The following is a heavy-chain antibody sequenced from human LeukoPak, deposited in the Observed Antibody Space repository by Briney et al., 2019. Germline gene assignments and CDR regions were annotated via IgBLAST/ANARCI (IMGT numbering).Heavy chain of an antibody. CDR2: ISSSSSTI. CDR3: ARKWEPYYFDY. CDR1: GFTFSGSA. J-gene: IGHJ4*02. D-gene: IGHD1-26*01. Sequence: GGSLRLSCAASGFTFSGSAMHWVRQAPGKGLEWVSYISSSSSTIYYADSVKGRFTISRDNAKNSLYLQMNSLRAEDTAVYYCARKWEPYYFDYWGQGTLVTVSS. V-gene: IGHV3-48*01.